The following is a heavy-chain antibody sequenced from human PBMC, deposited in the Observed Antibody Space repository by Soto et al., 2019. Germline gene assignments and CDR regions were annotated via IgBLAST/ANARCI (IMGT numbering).Heavy chain of an antibody. V-gene: IGHV3-74*01. CDR2: INSDGSST. CDR3: ARGLHYDFWSGCPDY. CDR1: GSTFSSYW. Sequence: GGSLRLSCAASGSTFSSYWMHWVRQAPGKGLVWVSRINSDGSSTSYADSVKGRFTISRDNAKNTLYLQMNSLRAEDTAVYYCARGLHYDFWSGCPDYWGQGTLVTVSS. J-gene: IGHJ4*02. D-gene: IGHD3-3*01.